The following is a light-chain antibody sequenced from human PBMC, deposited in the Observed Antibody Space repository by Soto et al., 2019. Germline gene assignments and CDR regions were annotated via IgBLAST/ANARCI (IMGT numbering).Light chain of an antibody. V-gene: IGKV3-11*01. CDR3: QQYYSPPT. J-gene: IGKJ2*01. Sequence: EVVLTQSPATLSLSPGEKATLSCRASESVNNYLAWYQQKPGQAPRLLIYDASNRATGIPARFSGSGSGTDFTLTISSLQAEDVAVYYCQQYYSPPTFGQGTKLEIK. CDR1: ESVNNY. CDR2: DAS.